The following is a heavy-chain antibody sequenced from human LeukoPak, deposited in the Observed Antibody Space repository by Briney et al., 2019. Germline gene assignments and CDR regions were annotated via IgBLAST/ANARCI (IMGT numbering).Heavy chain of an antibody. CDR2: IYYSGST. CDR3: ARSLAGSLEVGLYAFDI. Sequence: PSEPLSLTCTVSGGSISSSSYYWGWIRQPPGKGLEWIGSIYYSGSTYYNPSLKSRVTISVDTSKNQFSLKLSSVTAAGTAAYYCARSLAGSLEVGLYAFDIWGQGTMVTVSS. D-gene: IGHD3-10*01. CDR1: GGSISSSSYY. V-gene: IGHV4-39*07. J-gene: IGHJ3*02.